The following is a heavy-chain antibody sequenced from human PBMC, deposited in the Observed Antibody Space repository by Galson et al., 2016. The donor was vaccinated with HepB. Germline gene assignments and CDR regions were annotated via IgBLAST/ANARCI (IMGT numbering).Heavy chain of an antibody. Sequence: SLRLSCAASGFTFTSYSMNWVRQVPGKGLEWVSYISSSPGTVYYADSVKGRFTISRDNAKNSLYLQMNSLRDEDTAVYCCASDPLGYSYALVRYFDYWGQGTLVTVSS. V-gene: IGHV3-48*02. D-gene: IGHD5-18*01. CDR1: GFTFTSYS. CDR2: ISSSPGTV. J-gene: IGHJ4*02. CDR3: ASDPLGYSYALVRYFDY.